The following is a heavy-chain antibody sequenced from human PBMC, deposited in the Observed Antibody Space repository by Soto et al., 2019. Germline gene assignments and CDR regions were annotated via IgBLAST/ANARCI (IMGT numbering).Heavy chain of an antibody. CDR3: AREVTMVRGVTIRGGMDV. Sequence: PSETLSLTCTVSGGSIGTYFWNWIRQPPGKGLEWIGYIDYSGSTNSNPSLRSRVTISVDTSKNQFSLKLSSVTAADTAVYYCAREVTMVRGVTIRGGMDVWGQGTTVTVSS. J-gene: IGHJ6*02. CDR2: IDYSGST. D-gene: IGHD3-10*01. V-gene: IGHV4-59*12. CDR1: GGSIGTYF.